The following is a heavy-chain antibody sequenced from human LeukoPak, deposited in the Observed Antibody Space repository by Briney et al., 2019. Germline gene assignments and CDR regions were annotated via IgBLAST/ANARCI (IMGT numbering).Heavy chain of an antibody. D-gene: IGHD3-22*01. J-gene: IGHJ4*02. V-gene: IGHV4-38-2*01. CDR1: GYSISSSYY. CDR2: IHLGGST. CDR3: VRVISGYYPDY. Sequence: SETLSLTCAVSGYSISSSYYWGWARQPPGKGLEWIGSIHLGGSTYYNPSLKSRVTISGDTSKNQFSLNLSSVTAADTAVYLCVRVISGYYPDYWGQGTLVTVSS.